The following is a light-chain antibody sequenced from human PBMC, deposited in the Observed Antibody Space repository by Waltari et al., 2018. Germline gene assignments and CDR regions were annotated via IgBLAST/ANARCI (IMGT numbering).Light chain of an antibody. CDR1: QSLLYRTDNKNY. V-gene: IGKV4-1*01. CDR3: QQNYSTPRT. Sequence: DIVMTQSPDSLAVSLGERATINCKSSQSLLYRTDNKNYLAWYQQKPGQPPKVLINWASARKSGVPGRFSGRSSAKDFTPTISSLQAEDVAVYYCQQNYSTPRTFGQGTKVGVK. J-gene: IGKJ1*01. CDR2: WAS.